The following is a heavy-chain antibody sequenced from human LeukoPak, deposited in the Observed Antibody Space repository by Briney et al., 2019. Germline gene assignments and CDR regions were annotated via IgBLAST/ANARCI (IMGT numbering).Heavy chain of an antibody. D-gene: IGHD3-3*01. CDR3: AREIFGGYNPGAY. CDR1: LDSTTSNF. Sequence: KASETLSLTCTVSLDSTTSNFWSWVRQPPGKGPEWIGEIHRSGSPNYNPSLQSRVTISIDRSRNQIALELSSVTAADTAVYYCAREIFGGYNPGAYWGQGILVTVSS. J-gene: IGHJ4*02. CDR2: IHRSGSP. V-gene: IGHV4-4*02.